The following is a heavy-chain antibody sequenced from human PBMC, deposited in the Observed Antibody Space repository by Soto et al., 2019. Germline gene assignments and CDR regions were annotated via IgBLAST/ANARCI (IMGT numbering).Heavy chain of an antibody. CDR2: INHSGGT. D-gene: IGHD4-17*01. Sequence: SEPLSLTCAVYGGSFSGYYWSWIRHPPGKGLEWIGEINHSGGTNYNPSLKSRVTISVDTSKNQFSLKLSSVTAADTAVYYCARGLGDYGDYDNYWGQGTLVTVSS. CDR1: GGSFSGYY. CDR3: ARGLGDYGDYDNY. J-gene: IGHJ4*02. V-gene: IGHV4-34*01.